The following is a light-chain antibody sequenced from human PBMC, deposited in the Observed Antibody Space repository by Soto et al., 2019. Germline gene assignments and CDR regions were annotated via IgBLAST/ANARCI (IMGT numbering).Light chain of an antibody. CDR3: SSYISSSSSVV. CDR1: SSDVGTYNY. J-gene: IGLJ2*01. CDR2: DVS. Sequence: QSVLTQPASVSGSAGQSITNSCTGTSSDVGTYNYVSWYQQHPGKAPKLMIYDVSNRPSGVSDRFSGSKSGNTASLTISGLQAEDEADYYCSSYISSSSSVVFGGGTKLTVL. V-gene: IGLV2-14*01.